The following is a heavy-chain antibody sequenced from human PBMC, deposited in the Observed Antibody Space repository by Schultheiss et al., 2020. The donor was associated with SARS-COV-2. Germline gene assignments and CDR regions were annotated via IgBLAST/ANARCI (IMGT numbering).Heavy chain of an antibody. CDR2: FDPEDGET. V-gene: IGHV1-24*01. D-gene: IGHD3-16*01. CDR1: GYTFTNYG. J-gene: IGHJ6*02. CDR3: ATRLGAWGMDV. Sequence: ASVKVSCKASGYTFTNYGISWVRQATGKGLEWMGGFDPEDGETIYAQKFQGRVTMTEDTSTDTAYMELSSLRSEDTAVYYCATRLGAWGMDVWGQGTTVTVSS.